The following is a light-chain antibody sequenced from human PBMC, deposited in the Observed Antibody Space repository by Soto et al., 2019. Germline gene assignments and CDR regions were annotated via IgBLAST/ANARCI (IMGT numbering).Light chain of an antibody. Sequence: QSVLTQPPSASGTPGQRVTISCSGSSSNIGSNTVNWYQQLPGTAPKLLSYNNNQRPSGVPDRFSGSKSGTSASLASSGLQSEDEADYYCAAWDDSLNGLVFGTGTKVTVL. CDR3: AAWDDSLNGLV. CDR2: NNN. V-gene: IGLV1-44*01. CDR1: SSNIGSNT. J-gene: IGLJ1*01.